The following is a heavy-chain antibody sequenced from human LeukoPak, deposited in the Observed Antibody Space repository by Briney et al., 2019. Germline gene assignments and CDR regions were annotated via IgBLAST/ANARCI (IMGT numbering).Heavy chain of an antibody. J-gene: IGHJ4*02. CDR1: GFSFSSYW. CDR3: ASQAGVIDLDC. Sequence: PGGSLRLSCAASGFSFSSYWMTWVRQAPGKGLEWVANINPDGGKKNYVDSVKGRFTISRDNAKNSLYLQMSSLRVEDTAVYYCASQAGVIDLDCWGQGTRVIVSS. V-gene: IGHV3-7*01. D-gene: IGHD2-8*01. CDR2: INPDGGKK.